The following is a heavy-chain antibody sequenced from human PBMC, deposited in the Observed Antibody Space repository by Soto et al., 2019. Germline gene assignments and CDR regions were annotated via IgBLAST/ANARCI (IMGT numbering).Heavy chain of an antibody. J-gene: IGHJ4*02. CDR3: ARVKDPYTLFDY. Sequence: SETLSLTCTVSGGSISSGGYYWSWIRQHPGKGLEWIGYIYYSGSTYYNPSLKSRVTISVDTSKNQFSLKLSSVTAADTAVYYCARVKDPYTLFDYWGQGXLVTVYS. CDR1: GGSISSGGYY. CDR2: IYYSGST. V-gene: IGHV4-31*03.